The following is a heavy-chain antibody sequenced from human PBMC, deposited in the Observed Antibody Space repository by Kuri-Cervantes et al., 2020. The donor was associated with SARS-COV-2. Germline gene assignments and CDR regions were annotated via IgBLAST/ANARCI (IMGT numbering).Heavy chain of an antibody. CDR3: ATSLPYYYGSGSYAIGVDAFDI. D-gene: IGHD3-10*01. J-gene: IGHJ3*02. Sequence: SETLSLTCTVSGGSISSSSYYRGWIRQPPGKGLEWIGSIYYSGSTYYNPSLKSRVTISVDTSKNQFSLKLSSVTAADTAVYYCATSLPYYYGSGSYAIGVDAFDIWGQGTMVTVSS. CDR1: GGSISSSSYY. V-gene: IGHV4-39*07. CDR2: IYYSGST.